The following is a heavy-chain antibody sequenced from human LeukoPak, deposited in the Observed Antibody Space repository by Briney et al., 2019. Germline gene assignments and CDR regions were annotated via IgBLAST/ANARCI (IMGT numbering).Heavy chain of an antibody. V-gene: IGHV3-53*01. CDR1: GFTVSSNY. D-gene: IGHD1-26*01. CDR3: ARQYSGSYFSG. J-gene: IGHJ4*02. Sequence: GGSLRLSCAASGFTVSSNYMSWVRQAPGKGLEWVSVIYSGGSTYYADSVKGRFTISRDNSKNTLYLQMNSLRPEDTAVYYCARQYSGSYFSGWGQGTLVTVSS. CDR2: IYSGGST.